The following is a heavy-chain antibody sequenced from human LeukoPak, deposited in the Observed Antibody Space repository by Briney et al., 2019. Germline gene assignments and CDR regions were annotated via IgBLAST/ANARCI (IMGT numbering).Heavy chain of an antibody. Sequence: GASVKVSCKASGYSSTGHDINWVRQATGQGLEWMGWMNPNSGNTGYAQKFQDRVTMTRNTSISTAYLELSSLGSEDTAMYYCASALKRGSAGTLIDHWGQGTLVTVSS. D-gene: IGHD6-13*01. CDR1: GYSSTGHD. J-gene: IGHJ4*02. CDR3: ASALKRGSAGTLIDH. V-gene: IGHV1-8*01. CDR2: MNPNSGNT.